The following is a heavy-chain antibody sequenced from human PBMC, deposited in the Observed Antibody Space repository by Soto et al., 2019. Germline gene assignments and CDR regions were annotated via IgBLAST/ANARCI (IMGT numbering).Heavy chain of an antibody. CDR2: VSGSGDNT. V-gene: IGHV3-23*01. D-gene: IGHD3-22*01. Sequence: GGSLRLSCVASGITFRSRAMSWVRQAPGEGLERVSAVSGSGDNTYYADSVKGRFTISRDNSKNTLYLQMNSLRVDDTAEYYCVRGGYYYDISGPRGYWGQGTPVTVSS. CDR1: GITFRSRA. J-gene: IGHJ4*02. CDR3: VRGGYYYDISGPRGY.